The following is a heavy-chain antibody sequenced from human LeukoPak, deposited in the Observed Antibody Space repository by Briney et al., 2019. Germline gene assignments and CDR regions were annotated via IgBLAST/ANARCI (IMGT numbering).Heavy chain of an antibody. CDR2: ISGSGGST. D-gene: IGHD1-26*01. CDR1: GFTFSSYA. J-gene: IGHJ6*03. Sequence: GGSLRLSCAASGFTFSSYAMSWVRQAPGKGLEWVSAISGSGGSTYYADSVKGRFTISRDNSKNTLYLQMNSLRAEDTAVYYCARDPYSGGYWDYYYYMDLWGQGATVTISS. V-gene: IGHV3-23*01. CDR3: ARDPYSGGYWDYYYYMDL.